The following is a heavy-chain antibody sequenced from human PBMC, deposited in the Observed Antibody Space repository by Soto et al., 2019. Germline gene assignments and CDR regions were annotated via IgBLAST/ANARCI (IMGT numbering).Heavy chain of an antibody. D-gene: IGHD2-15*01. CDR1: CYTFSRYG. Sequence: QVQLVQSEAEVKKPGASVKVSCKASCYTFSRYGISWVRQAPGQGLEWMGWISAYNGNIKYAQKFQGTVTINTETLTSTAYMELRSLTSDDTAVYYCATEGRTCSGRYCYSYDWFDPWGQGTLVTVSS. CDR2: ISAYNGNI. J-gene: IGHJ5*02. V-gene: IGHV1-18*04. CDR3: ATEGRTCSGRYCYSYDWFDP.